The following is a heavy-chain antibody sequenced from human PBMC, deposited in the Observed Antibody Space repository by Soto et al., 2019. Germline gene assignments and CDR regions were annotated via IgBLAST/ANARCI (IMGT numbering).Heavy chain of an antibody. CDR1: GGFI. CDR2: IYNSGRY. Sequence: SETLSLTCTVSGGFIWGWIRQSPDKGLEWIGYIYNSGRYNYNPSLESRLTISIDTSKNQFSLRLASVTVADTAVYYCARTLPNRQLFDSWSQGTLVTVPS. V-gene: IGHV4-59*01. CDR3: ARTLPNRQLFDS. J-gene: IGHJ4*02. D-gene: IGHD1-1*01.